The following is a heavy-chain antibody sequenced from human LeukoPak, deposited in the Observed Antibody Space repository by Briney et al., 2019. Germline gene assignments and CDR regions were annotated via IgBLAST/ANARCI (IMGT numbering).Heavy chain of an antibody. V-gene: IGHV4-39*01. J-gene: IGHJ4*02. CDR1: GGSIAGSSDY. CDR3: ARRSMAAAVDY. D-gene: IGHD6-13*01. CDR2: VYYTGIT. Sequence: SETLFLTCSVSGGSIAGSSDYWGWIRQPPGKGLVWIGSVYYTGITDYNPSLKSRATIFVDTSENKFSLNLTSVTAADTAVYYCARRSMAAAVDYWGRGTLVTVSS.